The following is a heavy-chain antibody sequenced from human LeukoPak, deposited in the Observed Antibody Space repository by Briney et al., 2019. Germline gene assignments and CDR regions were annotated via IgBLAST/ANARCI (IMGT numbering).Heavy chain of an antibody. CDR1: GGSITSSDYS. CDR2: IYYSGSI. Sequence: PSETLSLTCSVSGGSITSSDYSWGWIRQPPGKGLEWIATIYYSGSIYYNPSLRSRVTISADRSKNQFSLKLSSLTAADTAAYYCVRDYGSGTFYPYFDYWGQGALVTVSS. CDR3: VRDYGSGTFYPYFDY. D-gene: IGHD3-10*01. J-gene: IGHJ4*02. V-gene: IGHV4-39*02.